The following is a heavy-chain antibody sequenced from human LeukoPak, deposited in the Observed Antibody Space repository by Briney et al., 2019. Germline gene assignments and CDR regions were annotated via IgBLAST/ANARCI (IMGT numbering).Heavy chain of an antibody. CDR3: ATSVLRYFDWLGDDAFDI. CDR2: MNPNSGNT. J-gene: IGHJ3*02. V-gene: IGHV1-8*03. D-gene: IGHD3-9*01. CDR1: GYTFTSYD. Sequence: ASVKVSRKASGYTFTSYDINWVRQATGQGLEWMGWMNPNSGNTGYAQKFQGRVTITRNTSTSTAYMELSSLRSEDTAVYYCATSVLRYFDWLGDDAFDIWGQGTMVTVSS.